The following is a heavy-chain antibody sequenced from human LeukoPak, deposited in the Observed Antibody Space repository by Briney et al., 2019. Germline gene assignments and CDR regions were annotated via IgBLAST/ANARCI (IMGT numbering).Heavy chain of an antibody. Sequence: SETLSLTCTVSDDSISTFYWSWIRQPPGKGLEWMGYVSYSGSTKYNPSLKSRITIPSDTSKSQFSLKVNSVSAADTAVYFCARLPGTGNYGWFDPWGQGTLVIVSS. J-gene: IGHJ5*01. V-gene: IGHV4-59*08. CDR2: VSYSGST. CDR1: DDSISTFY. CDR3: ARLPGTGNYGWFDP. D-gene: IGHD3-10*01.